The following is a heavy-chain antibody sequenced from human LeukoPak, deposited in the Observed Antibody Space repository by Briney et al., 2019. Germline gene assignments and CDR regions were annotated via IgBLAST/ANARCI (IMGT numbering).Heavy chain of an antibody. V-gene: IGHV3-30*18. J-gene: IGHJ5*02. D-gene: IGHD2-2*01. CDR1: GFTFSSYG. CDR3: AKGGVVVPARDWFDP. CDR2: ISYDGSNK. Sequence: GGSLRLSCAASGFTFSSYGMHWVRQAPGKGLEWVAVISYDGSNKYYADSVKGRFTISRDNSKNTLNLQMNSLRAEDTAVYYCAKGGVVVPARDWFDPWGQGTLVTVSS.